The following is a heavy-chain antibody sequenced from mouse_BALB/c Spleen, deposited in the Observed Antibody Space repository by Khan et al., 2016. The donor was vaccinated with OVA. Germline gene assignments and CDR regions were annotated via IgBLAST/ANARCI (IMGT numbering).Heavy chain of an antibody. CDR3: ARMVRK. D-gene: IGHD1-1*02. CDR2: IDPPNSNT. V-gene: IGHV14-3*02. J-gene: IGHJ2*01. Sequence: EVQLQQSGAELVKSGATVKLSCTASGLNIKDNYMPWLKQWPEQGLEWIGRIDPPNSNTKSDPKFQGTATITADTSSNPSYLQLSSLTSEDTDVYCCARMVRKWGQGTTLTVSS. CDR1: GLNIKDNY.